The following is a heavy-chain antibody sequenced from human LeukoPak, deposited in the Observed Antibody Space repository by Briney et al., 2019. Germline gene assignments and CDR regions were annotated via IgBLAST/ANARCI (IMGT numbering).Heavy chain of an antibody. CDR3: ARNQQLVRAYYYYMDV. Sequence: SVKLSCKASGGTFSSYAISWVRQAPGQGLEWMGGIIPIFGTANYAQKFQGRVTITADESTSTAYLELSSLRSEDTAVYYCARNQQLVRAYYYYMDVWGKGTTVTVSS. CDR2: IIPIFGTA. V-gene: IGHV1-69*13. J-gene: IGHJ6*03. D-gene: IGHD6-13*01. CDR1: GGTFSSYA.